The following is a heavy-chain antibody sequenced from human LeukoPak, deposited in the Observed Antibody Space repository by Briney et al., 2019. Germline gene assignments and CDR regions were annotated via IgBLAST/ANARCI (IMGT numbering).Heavy chain of an antibody. D-gene: IGHD2-8*01. CDR3: ATSGKMVFYYYMDV. V-gene: IGHV1-69*05. CDR2: MIPIFGTT. CDR1: GGTFSSYA. J-gene: IGHJ6*03. Sequence: ASVKVSCKASGGTFSSYAISWVRQAPGQGLEWTGGMIPIFGTTNYAQKFQGRVTITTDDSTSTAYMELSSLRSEDTAAYYCATSGKMVFYYYMDVWGEGTTVTVSS.